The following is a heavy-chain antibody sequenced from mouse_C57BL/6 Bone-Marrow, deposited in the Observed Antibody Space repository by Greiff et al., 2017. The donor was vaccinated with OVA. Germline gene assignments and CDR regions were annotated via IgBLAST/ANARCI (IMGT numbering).Heavy chain of an antibody. CDR1: GFTFSDYG. D-gene: IGHD6-1*01. J-gene: IGHJ3*01. Sequence: DVQLVESGGGLVKPGGSLKLSCAASGFTFSDYGMHWVRQAPEKGLEWVAYISSGSSTIYYADTVKGRFTISRDNAKNNLFLQMISLRSEDTAMYYSARPGSAIVWFAYWGQGTPVTVSA. CDR3: ARPGSAIVWFAY. CDR2: ISSGSSTI. V-gene: IGHV5-17*01.